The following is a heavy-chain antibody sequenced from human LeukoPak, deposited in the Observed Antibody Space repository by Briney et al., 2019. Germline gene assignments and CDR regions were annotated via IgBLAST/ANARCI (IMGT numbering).Heavy chain of an antibody. V-gene: IGHV3-21*01. CDR3: ARVAGYCSGGSCQAAFDI. CDR1: GFTFSSYS. Sequence: GGSLRLSCAASGFTFSSYSMNWVRQAPGKGLEWVSSISSSSSYIYYADSVKGRFTISRDNAKNSLYLQMNSLRAEDTAVYYCARVAGYCSGGSCQAAFDIWGQGTMVTVSS. D-gene: IGHD2-15*01. J-gene: IGHJ3*02. CDR2: ISSSSSYI.